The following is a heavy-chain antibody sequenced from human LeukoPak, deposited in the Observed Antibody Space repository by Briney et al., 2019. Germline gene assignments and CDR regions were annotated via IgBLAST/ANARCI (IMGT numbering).Heavy chain of an antibody. Sequence: SETLSLTCAVYGGSFSGYYWSWIRQPPGKGLGWIGEINHSGSTNYNPSLKSRVTISVDTSKNQFSLKLSSVTAADTAVYYCARSRRHYITMIVVANNWFDPWGQGTLVTVSS. D-gene: IGHD3-22*01. CDR3: ARSRRHYITMIVVANNWFDP. V-gene: IGHV4-34*01. CDR2: INHSGST. CDR1: GGSFSGYY. J-gene: IGHJ5*02.